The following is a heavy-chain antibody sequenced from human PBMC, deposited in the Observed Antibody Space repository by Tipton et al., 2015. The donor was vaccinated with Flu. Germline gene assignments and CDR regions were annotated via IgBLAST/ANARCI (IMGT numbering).Heavy chain of an antibody. Sequence: TLSLTCTVSGGSITNYHWGWIRQPPGKGLEWIGGIHYSGTTYYNPSLKTRVTISVDTSKNQFSLRVTSVTAADTAVYYCARLSFYDVDLKNHYFGDWGQGALVTVSS. D-gene: IGHD3-10*02. CDR2: IHYSGTT. CDR1: GGSITNYH. J-gene: IGHJ4*02. V-gene: IGHV4-39*01. CDR3: ARLSFYDVDLKNHYFGD.